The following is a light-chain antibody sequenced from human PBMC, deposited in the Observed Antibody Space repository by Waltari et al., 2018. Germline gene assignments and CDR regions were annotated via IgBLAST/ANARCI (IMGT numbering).Light chain of an antibody. CDR2: ANS. V-gene: IGLV1-40*01. CDR3: QSYDSSLSAVV. J-gene: IGLJ3*02. Sequence: QSVLTQPPSVSGAPGQRVTISCTGGSSNIGVHYAVPWYQQLPGTAPKLLIYANSNRPSGVPDRFSGSKSGTSASLAITGLQTKDEAVYYCQSYDSSLSAVVFGGGTKLTVL. CDR1: SSNIGVHYA.